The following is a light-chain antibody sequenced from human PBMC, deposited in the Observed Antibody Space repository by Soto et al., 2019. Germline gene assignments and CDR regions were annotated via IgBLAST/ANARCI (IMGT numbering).Light chain of an antibody. V-gene: IGKV1-33*01. CDR2: DAS. CDR1: QDIGDY. CDR3: QQYYSLPLT. Sequence: DIQMTQSPSSLSASVGDRVTFTCQASQDIGDYVSWYQQKPGKAPALLIYDASDLEKGVPSRFRGSESGRDFTFTISSLQHEDVAKYYCQQYYSLPLTFGGGTKLQLK. J-gene: IGKJ4*01.